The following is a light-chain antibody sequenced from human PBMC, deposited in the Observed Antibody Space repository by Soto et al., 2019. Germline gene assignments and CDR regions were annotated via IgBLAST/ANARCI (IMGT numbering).Light chain of an antibody. J-gene: IGLJ1*01. CDR3: ISYTSSATYV. CDR2: GVN. CDR1: SSYVGAYNY. V-gene: IGLV2-14*03. Sequence: SVLTQPASVSGSTGQSISISCTGTSSYVGAYNYVSWYQQHPGKAPKLIIYGVNNRPSGISDRFSGSKSGNTASLTISGLRAEDEADYHCISYTSSATYVFGTGTKVTVL.